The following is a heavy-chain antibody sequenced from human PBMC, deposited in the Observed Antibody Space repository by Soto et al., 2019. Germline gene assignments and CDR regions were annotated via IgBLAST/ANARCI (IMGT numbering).Heavy chain of an antibody. CDR1: CRSIPSYY. V-gene: IGHV4-59*08. J-gene: IGHJ3*02. D-gene: IGHD3-10*01. Sequence: SATLSLTCTVFCRSIPSYYWSWIRQPPGKGLEWIGYIYYSGSTNYNPSLKSRVTISVDTSKNQFSLKLSSVTAADTAVYYCARRFGGAFDIWGQGTMVT. CDR3: ARRFGGAFDI. CDR2: IYYSGST.